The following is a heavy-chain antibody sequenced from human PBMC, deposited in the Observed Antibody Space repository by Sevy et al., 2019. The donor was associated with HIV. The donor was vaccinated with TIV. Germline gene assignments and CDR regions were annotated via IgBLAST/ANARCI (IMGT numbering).Heavy chain of an antibody. CDR1: GGSISSYY. V-gene: IGHV4-59*01. D-gene: IGHD3-16*02. CDR3: GREGHYDYVWGSYRPGGYFDY. CDR2: IYYSGST. Sequence: SETLSLTCTVSGGSISSYYWSWIRQPPGKGLEWIGYIYYSGSTNYNPSLKSRVTISVDTSKNQFSLKLSSVTAADTAVYYCGREGHYDYVWGSYRPGGYFDYWGQGTLVTVSS. J-gene: IGHJ4*02.